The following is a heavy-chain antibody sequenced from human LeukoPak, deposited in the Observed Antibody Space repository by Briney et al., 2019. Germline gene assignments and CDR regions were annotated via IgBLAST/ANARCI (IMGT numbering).Heavy chain of an antibody. Sequence: PGGSLRLSCAASGFTFSSYWMHWVRQAPGKGLEWVSAISGRGDNTYYTDSVKGRFTISRDNSKNTLYLQMNSLRAEDTAVYYCAKGDCSSTSCQRSEYFDYWGQGTLVTVSS. J-gene: IGHJ4*02. CDR1: GFTFSSYW. CDR3: AKGDCSSTSCQRSEYFDY. D-gene: IGHD2-2*01. V-gene: IGHV3-23*01. CDR2: ISGRGDNT.